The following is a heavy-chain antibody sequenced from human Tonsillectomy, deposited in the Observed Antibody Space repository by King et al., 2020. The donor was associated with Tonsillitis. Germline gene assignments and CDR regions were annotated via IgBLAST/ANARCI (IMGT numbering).Heavy chain of an antibody. CDR1: GFTFSDYY. J-gene: IGHJ3*02. V-gene: IGHV3-11*06. Sequence: VQLVESGGGLVKPGGSLRLSCAASGFTFSDYYMSWIRQAPGKGLEWVSYISSSSSYTNYADSVKGRFTISRDNAKNSLYLQMNSLRAEDTAVYYWARAPSIGGYCSSTRCIAIWGQGNMVTVSS. D-gene: IGHD2-2*01. CDR3: ARAPSIGGYCSSTRCIAI. CDR2: ISSSSSYT.